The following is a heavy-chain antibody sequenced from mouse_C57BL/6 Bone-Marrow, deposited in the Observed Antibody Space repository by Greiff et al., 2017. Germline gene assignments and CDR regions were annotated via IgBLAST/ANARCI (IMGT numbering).Heavy chain of an antibody. Sequence: VKLMESGPGLVQPSQSLSITCTVSGFSLTSYGVHWVRQSPGKGLEWLGVIWRGGSTDYNAAFMSRLSTTKDNSKSQVFFKMNSLQADDTAIYYCAKNQGLRRGFAYWGQGTLVTVSA. CDR1: GFSLTSYG. V-gene: IGHV2-5*01. CDR3: AKNQGLRRGFAY. D-gene: IGHD2-4*01. J-gene: IGHJ3*01. CDR2: IWRGGST.